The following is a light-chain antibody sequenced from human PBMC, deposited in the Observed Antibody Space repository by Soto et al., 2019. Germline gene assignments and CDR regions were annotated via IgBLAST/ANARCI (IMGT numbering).Light chain of an antibody. V-gene: IGLV2-14*01. CDR2: DVN. J-gene: IGLJ2*01. CDR1: SSNVGGYNY. Sequence: QSALTQPASVSGSPGQSITISCTGTSSNVGGYNYVSWYQQHPRKAPKLIIYDVNNRPSGVSNRFSGSKSGNTASLTISGLQAEDEAEYYCSSDTGTSARVFGGGTKRTVL. CDR3: SSDTGTSARV.